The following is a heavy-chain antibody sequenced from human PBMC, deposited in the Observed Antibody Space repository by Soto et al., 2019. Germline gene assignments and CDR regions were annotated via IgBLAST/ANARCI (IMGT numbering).Heavy chain of an antibody. CDR3: ARRGYSYGVYYGMDV. CDR1: GYSFTSYW. D-gene: IGHD5-18*01. CDR2: IYPGDSDT. V-gene: IGHV5-51*01. Sequence: GESLKISCKGSGYSFTSYWIGWVRQMPGKGLEWMGIIYPGDSDTRYSPSFQGQVTISADKSIGTAYLQWSSLKASDTAMYYCARRGYSYGVYYGMDVWGQGTTVTVSS. J-gene: IGHJ6*02.